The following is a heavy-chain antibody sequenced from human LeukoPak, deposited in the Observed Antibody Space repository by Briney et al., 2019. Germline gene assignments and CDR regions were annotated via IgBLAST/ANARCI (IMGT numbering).Heavy chain of an antibody. D-gene: IGHD3-3*01. CDR1: GYSISSGYY. CDR2: IYHSGST. Sequence: SETLPLTCAVSGYSISSGYYWGWIRQPPGKGLEWIGSIYHSGSTYYNPSLKSRVTISVDTAKNQFSLKLSSVTAADTAVYYCARHGPYYDFWSGGNFDYWGQGTLVTVSS. CDR3: ARHGPYYDFWSGGNFDY. V-gene: IGHV4-38-2*01. J-gene: IGHJ4*02.